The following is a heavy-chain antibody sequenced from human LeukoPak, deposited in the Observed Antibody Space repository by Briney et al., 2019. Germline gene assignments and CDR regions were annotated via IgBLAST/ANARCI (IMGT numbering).Heavy chain of an antibody. Sequence: GGSLRLSCAASGSTFSSYAKTWVRQAPGKGLEWVSSISGSGDSTYYADSVKGRFAISRDNSRDTLYLQMNSLRAEDAAVYYCAKDPRPIAGAGFDYWGQGNLVAVSS. J-gene: IGHJ4*02. V-gene: IGHV3-23*01. CDR3: AKDPRPIAGAGFDY. CDR1: GSTFSSYA. D-gene: IGHD6-13*01. CDR2: ISGSGDST.